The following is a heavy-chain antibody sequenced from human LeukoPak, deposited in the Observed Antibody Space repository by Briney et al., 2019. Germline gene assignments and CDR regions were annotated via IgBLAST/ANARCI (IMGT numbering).Heavy chain of an antibody. CDR3: ARGWGSNVYASALDI. CDR2: ISYDGSAK. D-gene: IGHD3-16*01. V-gene: IGHV3-33*05. CDR1: GFTFSNYG. Sequence: GGSLRLSCAASGFTFSNYGMLWVRQAPGEGLEWVALISYDGSAKYYGDSLKGRFTISRDNSKNTLFLQMNSLGAEDTAVYLCARGWGSNVYASALDIWGQGTMVTVSS. J-gene: IGHJ3*02.